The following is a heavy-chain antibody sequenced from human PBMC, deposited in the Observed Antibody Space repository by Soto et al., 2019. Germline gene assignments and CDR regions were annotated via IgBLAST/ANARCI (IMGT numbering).Heavy chain of an antibody. V-gene: IGHV1-69*02. J-gene: IGHJ2*01. CDR2: ISPILGIA. CDR3: ARGRATTWAPYWYFDL. CDR1: GGTFSSYT. Sequence: QVQLVQSGAEVKKPGSSVKVSCTASGGTFSSYTISWVRQAPGQGLEWMGRISPILGIANYAQKFQGRVTITADKSTSTAYMELSSLRSEDTAVYYCARGRATTWAPYWYFDLWGRGTLVTVSS. D-gene: IGHD1-1*01.